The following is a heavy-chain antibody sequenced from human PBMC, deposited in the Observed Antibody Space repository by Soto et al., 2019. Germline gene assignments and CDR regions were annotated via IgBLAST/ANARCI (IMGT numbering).Heavy chain of an antibody. D-gene: IGHD3-22*01. CDR1: AGSITTSY. CDR3: ASSGIVGREVNTWFDP. CDR2: ISYRGST. J-gene: IGHJ5*02. V-gene: IGHV4-59*01. Sequence: SETLSLTCTVSAGSITTSYWSWIRHPLGKALEWIGYISYRGSTNYNPSLKSRLTISIDTSKSQISLKLTSMTTADTAVYYCASSGIVGREVNTWFDPWGQGTLVTVSS.